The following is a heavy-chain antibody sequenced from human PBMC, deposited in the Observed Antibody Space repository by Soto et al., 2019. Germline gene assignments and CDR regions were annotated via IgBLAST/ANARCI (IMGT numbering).Heavy chain of an antibody. J-gene: IGHJ4*02. Sequence: QVQLVESGGGVVQPGRSLRLSCAASGFTFSSYGMHWVRQAPGKGLEWVAVISYDGSNKYYADSVKGRFTISRDNSKNTLYLQMNSLRAEDTAVYYCAKDLGMVRGANDYWGQGTLVTVSS. CDR2: ISYDGSNK. CDR1: GFTFSSYG. V-gene: IGHV3-30*18. CDR3: AKDLGMVRGANDY. D-gene: IGHD3-10*01.